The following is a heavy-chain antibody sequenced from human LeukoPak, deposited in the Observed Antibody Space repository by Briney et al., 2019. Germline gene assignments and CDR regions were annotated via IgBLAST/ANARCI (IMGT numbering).Heavy chain of an antibody. Sequence: SETLSLTCTVSGGSISSGGYYWRWIRQHPGKGLEWIGYIYYSGSTYYNPSLKSRVTISVDTSKNQFSLKLSSVTAADTAVYYCARDRAYYDSSHNWFDPWGQGTLVTVSS. CDR1: GGSISSGGYY. CDR2: IYYSGST. D-gene: IGHD3-22*01. J-gene: IGHJ5*02. V-gene: IGHV4-31*03. CDR3: ARDRAYYDSSHNWFDP.